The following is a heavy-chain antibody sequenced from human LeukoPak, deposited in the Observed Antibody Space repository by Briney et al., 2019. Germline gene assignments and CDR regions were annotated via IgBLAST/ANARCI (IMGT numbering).Heavy chain of an antibody. CDR2: IYPGDSDT. CDR1: GYIFTNYW. Sequence: GESLKISCKGSGYIFTNYWIDWVRQMPGKGLEWMGIIYPGDSDTRYSPSFQGQVTISADKSISTAYLQWSSLKASDTAMYYCARHLYSSSPIDYWGQGTLVTVSS. D-gene: IGHD6-6*01. J-gene: IGHJ4*02. V-gene: IGHV5-51*01. CDR3: ARHLYSSSPIDY.